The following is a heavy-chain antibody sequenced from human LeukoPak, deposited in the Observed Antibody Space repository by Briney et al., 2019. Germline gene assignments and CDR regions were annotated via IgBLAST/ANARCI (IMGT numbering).Heavy chain of an antibody. CDR1: GFTFSSYA. D-gene: IGHD1-26*01. CDR2: ISGSGGTT. V-gene: IGHV3-23*01. Sequence: GGSLRLSCGASGFTFSSYAMRWVRQAPGKGLEWVSAISGSGGTTYYADSVKGRFTISRENSKNTLYLQMNSLRAEDTAVYYCATSGGSYWSWGQGTLVTVSS. CDR3: ATSGGSYWS. J-gene: IGHJ5*02.